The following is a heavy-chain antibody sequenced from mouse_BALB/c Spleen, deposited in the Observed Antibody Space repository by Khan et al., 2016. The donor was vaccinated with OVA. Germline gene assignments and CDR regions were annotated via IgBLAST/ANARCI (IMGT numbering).Heavy chain of an antibody. CDR3: ARDYWFAY. V-gene: IGHV5-6-5*01. J-gene: IGHJ3*01. CDR2: ISSGDST. CDR1: GFTFSNYA. Sequence: EVELVESGGGLVKPGGSLKLSCAASGFTFSNYAMSWVRQSPEKRLEWVASISSGDSTYYPDSVKGRFTISRDNARNILSLQMSSLRSEYTAMYYCARDYWFAYWGQGTLVTVSA.